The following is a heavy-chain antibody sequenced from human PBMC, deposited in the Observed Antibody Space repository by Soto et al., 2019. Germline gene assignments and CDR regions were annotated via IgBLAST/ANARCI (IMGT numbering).Heavy chain of an antibody. CDR1: GFTFSRHY. CDR2: IKPDGSES. D-gene: IGHD2-15*01. V-gene: IGHV3-7*01. CDR3: AIEEWWRVEF. Sequence: EVQLAESGGGLVQPGGSLRLSCVASGFTFSRHYMTWVRQAPGKGLESVAKIKPDGSESYYVDSVRGRFTFSRDNAKNSLSLQMNCLRDEDPAVYYCAIEEWWRVEFWGQGTLVTVSS. J-gene: IGHJ4*02.